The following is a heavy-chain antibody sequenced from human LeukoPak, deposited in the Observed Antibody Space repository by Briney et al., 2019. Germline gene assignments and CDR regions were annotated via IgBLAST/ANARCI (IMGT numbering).Heavy chain of an antibody. J-gene: IGHJ3*02. D-gene: IGHD2-2*01. Sequence: PGGSLRLSCAASGFTLSTYWFHWVRQPPGKGLVWVSRVNPDGRDTIYADSVKGRFIISRDNAKNTLYLQLNSLRADDTAVYYCARSCHSTRCPADIWGQGTTVTVS. V-gene: IGHV3-74*01. CDR3: ARSCHSTRCPADI. CDR1: GFTLSTYW. CDR2: VNPDGRDT.